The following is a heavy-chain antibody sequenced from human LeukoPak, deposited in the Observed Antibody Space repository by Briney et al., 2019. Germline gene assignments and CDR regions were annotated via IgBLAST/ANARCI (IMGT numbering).Heavy chain of an antibody. J-gene: IGHJ4*02. CDR3: AKAGRYSSSSGMGDYFDY. CDR1: GFTFSSYA. Sequence: GGSLRLSCAASGFTFSSYAMSWVRQAPGKGLEWVSAISGSGGSTYYADSVKGRFTISRDNSKNTLYLQMNSLRAEDTAVYYCAKAGRYSSSSGMGDYFDYWCQGTLVTVSS. D-gene: IGHD6-13*01. CDR2: ISGSGGST. V-gene: IGHV3-23*01.